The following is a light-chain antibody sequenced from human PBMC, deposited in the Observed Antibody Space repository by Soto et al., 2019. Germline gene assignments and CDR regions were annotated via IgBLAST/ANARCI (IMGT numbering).Light chain of an antibody. CDR1: QSIGTP. V-gene: IGKV1-39*02. CDR2: RAS. Sequence: DIQMSHSPSFLSAYVGDRVTITCRASQSIGTPLNWYQQKPGKAPKFLIYRASTLQSGVPPRFTGSGSGTDFPPTVDILQAEIFATNAGQNSYTSPTTLGKGTRL. CDR3: QNSYTSPTT. J-gene: IGKJ5*01.